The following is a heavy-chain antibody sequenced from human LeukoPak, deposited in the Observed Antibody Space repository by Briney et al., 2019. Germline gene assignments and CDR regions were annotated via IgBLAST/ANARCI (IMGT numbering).Heavy chain of an antibody. J-gene: IGHJ4*02. V-gene: IGHV3-23*01. CDR3: AMESRIAVAAIDY. Sequence: GGSLRLSCAASGFTFSSYAMSWVRQAPGKGLEWVSAISGSGGSTYYADSVKGRFTISRDNSKNTLYLQMNSLRAEDTALYYCAMESRIAVAAIDYWGQGTLVTVSS. CDR2: ISGSGGST. CDR1: GFTFSSYA. D-gene: IGHD6-19*01.